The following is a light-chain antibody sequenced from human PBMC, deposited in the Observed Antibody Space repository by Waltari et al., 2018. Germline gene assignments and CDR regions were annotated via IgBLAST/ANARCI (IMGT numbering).Light chain of an antibody. Sequence: DIQLTQSPSTLSASVGDRVTITCRASQTSTRWLAWYQQKPGKAPKLLIYEASNLMSGVPSRFSGTGSGTDFTLTISSLQPDDFATYYCQQFVGYPYTFGQGTKVEIK. V-gene: IGKV1-5*03. J-gene: IGKJ2*01. CDR1: QTSTRW. CDR3: QQFVGYPYT. CDR2: EAS.